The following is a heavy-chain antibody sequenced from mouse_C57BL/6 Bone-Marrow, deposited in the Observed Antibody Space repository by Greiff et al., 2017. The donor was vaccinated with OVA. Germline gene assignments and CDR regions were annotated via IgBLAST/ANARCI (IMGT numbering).Heavy chain of an antibody. CDR2: INPYNGGT. CDR3: ARTDYLYFDY. J-gene: IGHJ2*01. Sequence: VQLQQSGPVLVKPGASVKMSCKASGYTFTDYYMNWVKQSHGKSLEWIGVINPYNGGTSYNQKFKGKATLTVDKSSSTAYMELNSLTSEDSAVYYCARTDYLYFDYWGQGTTLTVSS. V-gene: IGHV1-19*01. D-gene: IGHD5-5*01. CDR1: GYTFTDYY.